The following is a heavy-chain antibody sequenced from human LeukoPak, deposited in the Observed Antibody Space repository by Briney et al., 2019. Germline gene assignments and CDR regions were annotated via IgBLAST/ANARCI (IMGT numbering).Heavy chain of an antibody. Sequence: PGGSLRLSCAASGFTFSSYNMNWVRQAPGKGLEWVSSITSDSRYMYCADSVKGRFTISRDNAKNSLYLQMNSLRAEDTAVYYCAELGITMIGGVWGKGTTVTISS. J-gene: IGHJ6*04. D-gene: IGHD3-10*02. CDR3: AELGITMIGGV. CDR1: GFTFSSYN. CDR2: ITSDSRYM. V-gene: IGHV3-21*01.